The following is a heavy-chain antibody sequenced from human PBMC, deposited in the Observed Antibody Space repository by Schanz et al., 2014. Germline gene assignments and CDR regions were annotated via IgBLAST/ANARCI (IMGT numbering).Heavy chain of an antibody. CDR2: INQDGYDK. J-gene: IGHJ3*01. V-gene: IGHV3-7*01. D-gene: IGHD3-10*01. CDR1: GFNFSTYA. CDR3: ARVEGSSGSASSYRALNV. Sequence: VHLVESGGGVVQPGGSLRLSCAASGFNFSTYALHWVRQAPGKGLEWVASINQDGYDKHYVDSVEGRFTISRDNAKKSLYLQMNTLRAEDTAIYYCARVEGSSGSASSYRALNVWGQGTTVTVSS.